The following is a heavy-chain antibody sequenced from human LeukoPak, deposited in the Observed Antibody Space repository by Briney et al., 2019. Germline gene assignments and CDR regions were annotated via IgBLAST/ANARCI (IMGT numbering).Heavy chain of an antibody. CDR3: ARVFDPNDFWSGYCFDF. J-gene: IGHJ4*02. Sequence: GGSLRLSCAVSGFTFSDYWMHWVRHAPGKGLLWVSRINDDGSSANYADSVKGRFTISRDNAQNTLYLQMDSLRADDTAVYYCARVFDPNDFWSGYCFDFWGQGTLVTVSS. CDR1: GFTFSDYW. CDR2: INDDGSSA. V-gene: IGHV3-74*01. D-gene: IGHD3-3*01.